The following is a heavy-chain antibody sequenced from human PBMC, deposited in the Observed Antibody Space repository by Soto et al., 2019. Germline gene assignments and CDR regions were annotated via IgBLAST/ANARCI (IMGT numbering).Heavy chain of an antibody. CDR1: GFTFDDYA. CDR3: AKDSGGSAIYYFDY. D-gene: IGHD3-16*01. V-gene: IGHV3-9*01. CDR2: INWNSGRI. Sequence: PGGSLRLSCAASGFTFDDYAMHWVRQAPGKGLEWVSGINWNSGRIGYADSVKGRFTISRDNAKNSLYLQMISLRTDDTASYYCAKDSGGSAIYYFDYWGQGT. J-gene: IGHJ4*02.